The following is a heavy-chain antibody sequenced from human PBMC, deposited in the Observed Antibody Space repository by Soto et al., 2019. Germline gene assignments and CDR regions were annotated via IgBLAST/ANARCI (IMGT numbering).Heavy chain of an antibody. D-gene: IGHD6-19*01. V-gene: IGHV4-59*01. Sequence: PSETLSLTCTVSGGSMSGNYWSWIRQPPGKGLEWIGYIYDSGSTNYSPSLQSRVTMSVDRSKNQFSLALTSVTAADTALYFCARYRRGTGWYYLDYWGQGILVTVSS. CDR1: GGSMSGNY. CDR3: ARYRRGTGWYYLDY. CDR2: IYDSGST. J-gene: IGHJ4*02.